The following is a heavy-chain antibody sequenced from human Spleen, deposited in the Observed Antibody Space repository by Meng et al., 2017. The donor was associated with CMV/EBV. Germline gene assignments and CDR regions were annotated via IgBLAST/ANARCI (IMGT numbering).Heavy chain of an antibody. Sequence: SCHASAHTFICYAVSSVRQAPGQGLEWLGGIVPIFNSPNHAPRFQGRVSISTDESTTTVYMDLSSLRSEDTAIYYCARDFYGRGFDHWGQGTLVTVSS. CDR2: IVPIFNSP. CDR1: AHTFICYA. CDR3: ARDFYGRGFDH. V-gene: IGHV1-69*05. D-gene: IGHD2/OR15-2a*01. J-gene: IGHJ5*02.